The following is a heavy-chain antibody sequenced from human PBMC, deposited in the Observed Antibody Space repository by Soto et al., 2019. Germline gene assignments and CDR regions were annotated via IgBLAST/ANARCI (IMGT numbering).Heavy chain of an antibody. V-gene: IGHV1-2*02. D-gene: IGHD1-1*01. CDR3: AREPATAKPEGVDF. J-gene: IGHJ4*02. CDR2: INPNSGGA. CDR1: GYTFSDYY. Sequence: ASVKVSCKASGYTFSDYYIHWLRQAPGQGLEWMGWINPNSGGAKYAPKFQGGVTMTRDTSITTAYMELSRLRSGDTAVYYCAREPATAKPEGVDFWGQGTLVTVSS.